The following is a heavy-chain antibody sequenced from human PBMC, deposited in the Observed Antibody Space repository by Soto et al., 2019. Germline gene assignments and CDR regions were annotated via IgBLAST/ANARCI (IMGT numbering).Heavy chain of an antibody. V-gene: IGHV4-34*01. CDR1: GGSFSGYY. CDR3: VRDGTKTLRDWFDP. Sequence: PSETLSLTCAVYGGSFSGYYWNWIRQPPGKGLEWIGEINHSGSTNYNSSLKSRVTISVDTSKNQFSLKLSSVTAADTAVYYCVRDGTKTLRDWFDPWGQGISVTVSS. J-gene: IGHJ5*02. D-gene: IGHD1-1*01. CDR2: INHSGST.